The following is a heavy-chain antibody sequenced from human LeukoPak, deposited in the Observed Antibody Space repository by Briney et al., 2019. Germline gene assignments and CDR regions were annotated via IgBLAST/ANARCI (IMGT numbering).Heavy chain of an antibody. CDR3: TTELWFGELSDY. V-gene: IGHV3-15*01. Sequence: GGSLRLSCAASGFTFSNAWMSWVRQAPGKGLEWVGRIKSKTVGGTTDYAAPVKGRFTISRDDSKNTLYLQMNSLKTEDTAVYYCTTELWFGELSDYWGQGTLVTVSS. CDR2: IKSKTVGGTT. D-gene: IGHD3-10*01. CDR1: GFTFSNAW. J-gene: IGHJ4*02.